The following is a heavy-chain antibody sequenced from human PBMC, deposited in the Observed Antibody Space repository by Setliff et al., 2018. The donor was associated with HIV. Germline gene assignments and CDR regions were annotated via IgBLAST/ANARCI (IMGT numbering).Heavy chain of an antibody. CDR3: VKEGVWGDAEYLIH. CDR1: GFSLSDYW. CDR2: ISPDGSRN. V-gene: IGHV3-7*03. J-gene: IGHJ1*01. Sequence: PGESLKVSCAASGFSLSDYWMHWVRHAPGKGLEWVASISPDGSRNYCVGSVKGRFTISRDNAKTSLFLQTTSLRDDDTARYYCVKEGVWGDAEYLIHWGRGTLVTVSS. D-gene: IGHD3-10*01.